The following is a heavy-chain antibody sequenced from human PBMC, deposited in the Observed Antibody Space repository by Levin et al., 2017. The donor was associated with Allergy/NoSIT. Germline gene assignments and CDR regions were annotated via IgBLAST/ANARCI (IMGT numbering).Heavy chain of an antibody. V-gene: IGHV4-61*01. CDR3: ARERALGSYDYYFDY. CDR2: IYYSGST. CDR1: GGSVSSGSYY. D-gene: IGHD3-16*01. Sequence: SQTLSLTCTVSGGSVSSGSYYWSWIRQPPGKGLEWIGYIYYSGSTNYNPSLKSRVTISVDTSKNQFSLKLSSVTAADTAVYYCARERALGSYDYYFDYWGQGTLVTVSS. J-gene: IGHJ4*02.